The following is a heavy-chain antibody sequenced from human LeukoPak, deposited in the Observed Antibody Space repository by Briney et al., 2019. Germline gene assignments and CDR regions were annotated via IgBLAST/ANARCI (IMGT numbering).Heavy chain of an antibody. CDR3: ARGGVRYRPTPGVPLPFDY. CDR1: GGSISSGSYY. Sequence: SETLSLTCTVSGGSISSGSYYWSWIRQPAGKGLEWIGRIYTSGSTNYNPSLKSRVTISVDTSKNQFSLKLSSVTAADTAVYYCARGGVRYRPTPGVPLPFDYWGQGTLVTVSS. J-gene: IGHJ4*02. D-gene: IGHD2-15*01. CDR2: IYTSGST. V-gene: IGHV4-61*02.